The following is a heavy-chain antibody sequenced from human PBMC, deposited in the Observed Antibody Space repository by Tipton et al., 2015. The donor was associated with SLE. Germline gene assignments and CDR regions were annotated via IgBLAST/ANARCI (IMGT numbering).Heavy chain of an antibody. CDR1: GGSISSSSDY. CDR2: IYYSGSA. Sequence: TLSLTCTVSGGSISSSSDYWSWFRQFPGKGLEWIGNIYYSGSAYYNPSLKSRVLISLDTPKNQFSLKLSSVTAADTAMYYCTREFHGGEHDYWGQGTLVTVSS. D-gene: IGHD2-21*01. J-gene: IGHJ4*02. CDR3: TREFHGGEHDY. V-gene: IGHV4-31*03.